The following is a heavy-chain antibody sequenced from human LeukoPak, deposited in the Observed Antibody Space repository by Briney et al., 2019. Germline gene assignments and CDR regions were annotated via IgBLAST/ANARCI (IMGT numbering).Heavy chain of an antibody. CDR1: GFTFSRYG. CDR3: AELGITMIGGV. V-gene: IGHV3-30*04. Sequence: GGSLRLSCAASGFTFSRYGMHWVRQAPGKGLEWVTAISYDGSNKYYADSVKGRFTISRDNAKNSLYLQMNSLRAEDTAVYYCAELGITMIGGVWGKGTTVTVSS. J-gene: IGHJ6*04. D-gene: IGHD3-10*02. CDR2: ISYDGSNK.